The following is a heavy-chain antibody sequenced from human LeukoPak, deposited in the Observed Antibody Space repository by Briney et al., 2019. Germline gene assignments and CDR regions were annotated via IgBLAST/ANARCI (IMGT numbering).Heavy chain of an antibody. Sequence: GGSLRLSCAASGFTFSSYAMHWVRQAPGQGLEWVAVISSDGSKTYYADSVKGRFTITRDNSKNTLYMQMNSLRAEDTAVYYCGRDRVEYCSSTSCLWDYDFWSGYYSGTPNRFSYMDVWGKGTTVTVSS. CDR1: GFTFSSYA. V-gene: IGHV3-30*01. D-gene: IGHD3-3*01. CDR3: GRDRVEYCSSTSCLWDYDFWSGYYSGTPNRFSYMDV. CDR2: ISSDGSKT. J-gene: IGHJ6*03.